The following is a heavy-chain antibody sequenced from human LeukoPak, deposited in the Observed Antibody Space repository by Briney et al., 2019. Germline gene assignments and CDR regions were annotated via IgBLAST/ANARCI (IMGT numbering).Heavy chain of an antibody. CDR2: ISSSGSTI. D-gene: IGHD7-27*01. Sequence: GGSLRLSCAASGFTFSDYYMSWIRQAPGKGLEWVAYISSSGSTIYYADSVKGRFTISRDNSKNTLYLQMNSLRAEDTAVYYCAKVQGQLGNYGMDAWGQGTTVTVSS. V-gene: IGHV3-11*01. CDR3: AKVQGQLGNYGMDA. J-gene: IGHJ6*02. CDR1: GFTFSDYY.